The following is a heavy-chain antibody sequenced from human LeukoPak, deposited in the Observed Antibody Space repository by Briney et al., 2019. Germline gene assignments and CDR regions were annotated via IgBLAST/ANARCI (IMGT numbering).Heavy chain of an antibody. CDR3: AKDRISSLLSYNWFDP. CDR2: ISASGGRT. Sequence: GGSLRLSCTGSGFPLSSYAMSWVRQAPGKGLEWVSAISASGGRTYYADSVKGRFAVSRDNSNNTLYLQMNSLRADDTALYYCAKDRISSLLSYNWFDPWGQGTQVTVSS. CDR1: GFPLSSYA. V-gene: IGHV3-23*01. J-gene: IGHJ5*02. D-gene: IGHD2-2*01.